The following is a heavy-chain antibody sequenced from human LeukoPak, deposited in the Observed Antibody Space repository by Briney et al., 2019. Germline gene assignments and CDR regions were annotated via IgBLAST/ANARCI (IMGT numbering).Heavy chain of an antibody. V-gene: IGHV1-2*02. Sequence: ASVTVSCKASGFTFSGYYMHWVRQAPGQGLEWMAWISPNSGGTNYVQKFQGRVTVTRDTSISTDYMEISGLTSDVTDLYYCAREPSGSGGYDYWGQGTLVTVSS. CDR2: ISPNSGGT. D-gene: IGHD3-10*01. CDR3: AREPSGSGGYDY. CDR1: GFTFSGYY. J-gene: IGHJ4*02.